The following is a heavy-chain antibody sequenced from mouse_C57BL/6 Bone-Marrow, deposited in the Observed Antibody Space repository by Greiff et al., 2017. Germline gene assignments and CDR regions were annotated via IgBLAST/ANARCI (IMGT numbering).Heavy chain of an antibody. Sequence: EVQLVESGTVLARPGASVKMSCKTSGYTFTSYWMHWVKQRPGQGLEWIGAIYPGNSDTSYNQKFKGKAKLTAVTSASTAYMELSSLTNEDSAVYYCTRVRQLRCYWYFDVWGTGTTVTVSS. D-gene: IGHD3-2*02. CDR3: TRVRQLRCYWYFDV. J-gene: IGHJ1*03. CDR2: IYPGNSDT. V-gene: IGHV1-5*01. CDR1: GYTFTSYW.